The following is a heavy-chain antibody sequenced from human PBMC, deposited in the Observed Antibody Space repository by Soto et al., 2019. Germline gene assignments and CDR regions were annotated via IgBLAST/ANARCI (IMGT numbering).Heavy chain of an antibody. V-gene: IGHV4-39*01. Sequence: QLRLQESGPGLVKPSETLSLTCTVSGASISSDGFYWGWIRQPPGKGLEWIASIYYNGDTFHNPSLKSRVTMSVDTSKNQFSLNLRSVTAADTAVYYCSRHVRDSSSLNGRYYFDYWGQGTLVTVSS. D-gene: IGHD6-6*01. CDR3: SRHVRDSSSLNGRYYFDY. CDR1: GASISSDGFY. J-gene: IGHJ4*02. CDR2: IYYNGDT.